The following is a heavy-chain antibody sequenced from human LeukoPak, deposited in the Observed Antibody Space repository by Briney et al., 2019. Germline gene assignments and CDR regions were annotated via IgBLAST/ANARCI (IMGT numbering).Heavy chain of an antibody. CDR3: AKGVRRSSDYSSPVDY. CDR1: GFTFSSYA. D-gene: IGHD3-22*01. CDR2: ISGSGGST. Sequence: GGSLRLSCAASGFTFSSYAMSWVRQAPGKGLEWVSAISGSGGSTYYADSVKGRFTISRDNSRNTLYLQMNSLRAEDTAVYYCAKGVRRSSDYSSPVDYWGQGTLVTVSS. J-gene: IGHJ4*02. V-gene: IGHV3-23*01.